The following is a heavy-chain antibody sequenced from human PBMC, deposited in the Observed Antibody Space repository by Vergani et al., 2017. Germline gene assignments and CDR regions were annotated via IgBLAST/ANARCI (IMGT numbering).Heavy chain of an antibody. D-gene: IGHD5-18*01. Sequence: QVQLVQSGAEVKKPGASVKVSCKASGYTFTSYGISWVRQAPGQGLEWMGWISAYNGNTNYAPKLQGSVTMTTDTSTSTAYMELRSLRADDTAVYYCARARYSDGINYCYYIDVWGKGTTVTVSS. J-gene: IGHJ6*03. CDR1: GYTFTSYG. CDR3: ARARYSDGINYCYYIDV. CDR2: ISAYNGNT. V-gene: IGHV1-18*04.